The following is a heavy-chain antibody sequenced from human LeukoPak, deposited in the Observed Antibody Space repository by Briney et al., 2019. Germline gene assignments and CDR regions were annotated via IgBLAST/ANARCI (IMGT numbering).Heavy chain of an antibody. Sequence: SETLSLTCTVSGYSISSGYYWGWIRQPPGKGLEWIGSIYHSGSTYYNPSLKSRVTISVDTSKDQFSLKLSSVTAADAAVYYCARDRGRYYGSGSTMDVWGKGTTVTISS. V-gene: IGHV4-38-2*02. CDR3: ARDRGRYYGSGSTMDV. CDR2: IYHSGST. CDR1: GYSISSGYY. J-gene: IGHJ6*04. D-gene: IGHD3-10*01.